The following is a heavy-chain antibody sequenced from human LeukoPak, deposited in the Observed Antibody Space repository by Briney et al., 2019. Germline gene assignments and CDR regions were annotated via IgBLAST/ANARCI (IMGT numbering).Heavy chain of an antibody. CDR3: ARVPGGVFDY. V-gene: IGHV4-34*01. J-gene: IGHJ4*02. D-gene: IGHD1-26*01. CDR2: LNQFGGT. CDR1: GGSVSDHF. Sequence: SETLSLTCTVDGGSVSDHFWSWIRQPPGKGLRWIAELNQFGGTNYNPSLESRVTMSVDTSRNQFSLNLTSVTAADTAVYYCARVPGGVFDYWGQGALVTVSS.